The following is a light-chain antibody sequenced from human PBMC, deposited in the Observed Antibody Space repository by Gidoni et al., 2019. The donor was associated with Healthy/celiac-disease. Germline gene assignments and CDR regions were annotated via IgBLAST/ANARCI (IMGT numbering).Light chain of an antibody. CDR3: QQSYSTPGLT. J-gene: IGKJ4*01. Sequence: DIQMTQSPSSLSASVGDRVTITCRASQSISSYLNWYQQKPAKAPKLLIYAASSLQSGVPSRFSGSGSGKDFTLTISSLQPEDFATYYCQQSYSTPGLTFXGXTKVEIK. V-gene: IGKV1-39*01. CDR2: AAS. CDR1: QSISSY.